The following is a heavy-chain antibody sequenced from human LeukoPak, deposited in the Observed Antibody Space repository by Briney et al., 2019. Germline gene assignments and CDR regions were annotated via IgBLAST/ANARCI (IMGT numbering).Heavy chain of an antibody. J-gene: IGHJ4*02. Sequence: GGSLRLSCAASGFTFSSYEMNWVRQAPGKGLEWVSYISSSGSTIYYADSVKGRFTISRDNAKNSLYLQMNSLRAEDTAVYYCARDTYYDFWSGYYSVYFDSWGQGILVTVSS. CDR3: ARDTYYDFWSGYYSVYFDS. V-gene: IGHV3-48*03. CDR2: ISSSGSTI. D-gene: IGHD3-3*01. CDR1: GFTFSSYE.